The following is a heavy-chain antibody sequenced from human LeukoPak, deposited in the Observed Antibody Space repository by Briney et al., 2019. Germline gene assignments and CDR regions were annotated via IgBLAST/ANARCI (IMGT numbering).Heavy chain of an antibody. CDR1: GGSISSGSYY. CDR2: IYTSGST. V-gene: IGHV4-61*02. J-gene: IGHJ4*02. D-gene: IGHD3-22*01. CDR3: ARDSSGYYTY. Sequence: SQTLSLTCTVSGGSISSGSYYWSWIRQPAGKGLEWIGRIYTSGSTNYNPSLKSRVTISVDTSKNQFSLKLSSVTAADTAVYYCARDSSGYYTYWGQGTLVTVSS.